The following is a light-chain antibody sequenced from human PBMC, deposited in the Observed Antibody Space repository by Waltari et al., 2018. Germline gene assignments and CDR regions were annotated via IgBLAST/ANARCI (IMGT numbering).Light chain of an antibody. Sequence: EIVMTQSPVTLSVSPGERATLSCRASQTIHDDLAWYQQKPGQAPRLLIYTVSVRATGIPARFSGSGSGTEFTLTITSMQSEDFAIYYCQQYDHWPPGTCGPGTRVDIK. CDR3: QQYDHWPPGT. V-gene: IGKV3-15*01. J-gene: IGKJ3*01. CDR2: TVS. CDR1: QTIHDD.